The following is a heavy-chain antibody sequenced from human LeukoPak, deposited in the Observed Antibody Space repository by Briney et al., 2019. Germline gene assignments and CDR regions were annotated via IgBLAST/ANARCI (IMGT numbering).Heavy chain of an antibody. J-gene: IGHJ4*02. D-gene: IGHD3-22*01. CDR2: IYTSGST. Sequence: SETLSLTCTVSGGSISSYYWNWIRQPAGKGLEWIGRIYTSGSTNYNPPLKSRVTMSVDTSKNQFSLILGSVTAADTAVYYCASGKNSSFGYWGQGTLVTVSS. CDR3: ASGKNSSFGY. V-gene: IGHV4-4*07. CDR1: GGSISSYY.